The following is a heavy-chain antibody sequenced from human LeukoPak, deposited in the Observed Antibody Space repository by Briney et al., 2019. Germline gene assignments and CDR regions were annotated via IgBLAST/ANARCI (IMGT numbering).Heavy chain of an antibody. Sequence: SETLSLTCAIYGESFSGFYWSWIRQPPGKGLEWIGEINHSGSTNYNPSLKSRVTISVDTSKNQFSLKLSSVTAADTAVYYCARDQRLSYWGQGTLVTVSS. V-gene: IGHV4-34*01. J-gene: IGHJ4*02. CDR2: INHSGST. CDR3: ARDQRLSY. CDR1: GESFSGFY. D-gene: IGHD6-25*01.